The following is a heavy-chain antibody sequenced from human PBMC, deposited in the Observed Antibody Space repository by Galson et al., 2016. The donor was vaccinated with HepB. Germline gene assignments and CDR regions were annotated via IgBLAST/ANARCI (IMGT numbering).Heavy chain of an antibody. Sequence: SLRLSCAASGFTFRTYWMSWVRQAPGKGLKWVASINQDGSEKYYVDSVKGRFTISRDNAKNSVYLQMNSLRAEDTAVYYCARSYGWYPVVPWSQGTLVTVSS. CDR2: INQDGSEK. D-gene: IGHD6-19*01. CDR3: ARSYGWYPVVP. V-gene: IGHV3-7*03. J-gene: IGHJ5*02. CDR1: GFTFRTYW.